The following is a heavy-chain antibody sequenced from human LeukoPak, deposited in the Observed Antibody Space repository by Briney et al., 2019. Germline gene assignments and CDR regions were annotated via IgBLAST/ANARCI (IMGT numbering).Heavy chain of an antibody. CDR1: GFTFSNYD. D-gene: IGHD3-22*01. CDR3: ARDLHYYDSSGYYYYYGMDV. CDR2: IGTAGDP. Sequence: GGSLRLSCAASGFTFSNYDMHWVRQATGKGLEWVSAIGTAGDPNYPGSVKGRFTISRENAKNSLYLQMNSLRAGDTAVYHCARDLHYYDSSGYYYYYGMDVWGQGTTVTVSS. V-gene: IGHV3-13*05. J-gene: IGHJ6*02.